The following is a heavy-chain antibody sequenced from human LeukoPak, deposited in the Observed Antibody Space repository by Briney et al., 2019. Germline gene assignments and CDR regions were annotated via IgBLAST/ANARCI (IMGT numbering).Heavy chain of an antibody. Sequence: ASVKVSCKASGGTFGSYGISWVRRAPGQGLEWMGGIIPMFGTPNYAQRFQGRVTITTDESTSTAYMELGSLRSDDTAVYYCAREGRTYYMDVWGKGTTVTVSS. CDR2: IIPMFGTP. V-gene: IGHV1-69*05. CDR1: GGTFGSYG. D-gene: IGHD3-10*01. J-gene: IGHJ6*03. CDR3: AREGRTYYMDV.